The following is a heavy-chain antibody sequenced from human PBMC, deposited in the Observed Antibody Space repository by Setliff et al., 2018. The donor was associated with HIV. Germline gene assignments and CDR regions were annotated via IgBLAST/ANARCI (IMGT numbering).Heavy chain of an antibody. CDR3: ARGRRVSSNYYYYYYMDV. CDR1: GFTFSDYW. V-gene: IGHV3-7*03. CDR2: IKQDGSEK. J-gene: IGHJ6*03. Sequence: GGSLRLSFAASGFTFSDYWMTWVRQAPGKGLEWVANIKQDGSEKYCVDSVKGRFTISRDNAKNSLYLQMNSLGAEDTAVYYCARGRRVSSNYYYYYYMDVWGKGTTVTAP. D-gene: IGHD2-2*01.